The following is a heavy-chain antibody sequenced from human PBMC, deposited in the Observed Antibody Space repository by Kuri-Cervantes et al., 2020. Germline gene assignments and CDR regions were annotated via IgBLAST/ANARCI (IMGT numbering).Heavy chain of an antibody. V-gene: IGHV3-30*18. Sequence: GESLKISCAASGFTFSSYGMHWVRQAPGKGLEWAAVISYDGSNKYYADSVKGRFTISRDNSKNMLYLQMNSLRAEDTAVYYCAKDFSEDYGSGAYYYYYGMDVWGQGTTVTVSS. D-gene: IGHD3-10*01. CDR3: AKDFSEDYGSGAYYYYYGMDV. J-gene: IGHJ6*02. CDR2: ISYDGSNK. CDR1: GFTFSSYG.